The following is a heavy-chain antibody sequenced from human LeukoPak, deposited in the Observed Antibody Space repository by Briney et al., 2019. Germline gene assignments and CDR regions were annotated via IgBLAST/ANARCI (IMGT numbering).Heavy chain of an antibody. CDR2: ISWNSGSI. CDR3: AKSPAVAGTGYFDY. CDR1: GFTFDDYA. J-gene: IGHJ4*02. V-gene: IGHV3-9*01. D-gene: IGHD6-19*01. Sequence: PGGSLRLSCAASGFTFDDYAMHWVRQAPGKGLEWVSGISWNSGSIGYADSVKGRFTIPRDNAKNSLYLRMNSLRAEDTALYYCAKSPAVAGTGYFDYWGQGTLVTVSS.